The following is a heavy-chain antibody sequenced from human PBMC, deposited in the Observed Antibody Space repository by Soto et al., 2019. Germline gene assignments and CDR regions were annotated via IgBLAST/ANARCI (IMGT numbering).Heavy chain of an antibody. V-gene: IGHV4-34*01. CDR3: ATGYGSGT. CDR1: GGSFSGYY. CDR2: INHSGST. D-gene: IGHD3-10*01. Sequence: SETLSLTCAVYGGSFSGYYWSWIRQPPGKGLEWIGEINHSGSTNYNPSLKSRVTISVDTSKNQFSLKLSSVTASHTAVDYCATGYGSGTWGQGTLVTVSS. J-gene: IGHJ4*02.